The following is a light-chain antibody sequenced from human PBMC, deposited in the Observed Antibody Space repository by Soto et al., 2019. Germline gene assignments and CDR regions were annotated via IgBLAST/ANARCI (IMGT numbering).Light chain of an antibody. CDR2: AAS. CDR1: QGVGPY. CDR3: QKYNSAPLT. V-gene: IGKV1-27*01. Sequence: DIQMTQSPSSLSASIGDEVTVTCRASQGVGPYVAWYQQKPGKPPKFLIYAASTLHSGVPSRFSGGRSGTDFTLTISSLQPEDVATYYCQKYNSAPLTFGPGTTVDI. J-gene: IGKJ3*01.